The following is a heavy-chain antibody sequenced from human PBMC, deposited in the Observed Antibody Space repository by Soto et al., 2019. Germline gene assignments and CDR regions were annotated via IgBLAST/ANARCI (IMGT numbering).Heavy chain of an antibody. D-gene: IGHD2-2*01. CDR1: GFTFSSYG. V-gene: IGHV3-33*01. CDR3: ARDRCSSTSCYVVSRGFSSGWYVFDY. CDR2: IWYDGSNK. J-gene: IGHJ4*02. Sequence: QVQLVESGGGVVQPGRSLRLSCAASGFTFSSYGMHWVRQAPGKGLEWVAVIWYDGSNKYYADSVKGRVTISRDNSKNTLYLQMNSLRAEDTAVYYCARDRCSSTSCYVVSRGFSSGWYVFDYWGQGTLVTVSS.